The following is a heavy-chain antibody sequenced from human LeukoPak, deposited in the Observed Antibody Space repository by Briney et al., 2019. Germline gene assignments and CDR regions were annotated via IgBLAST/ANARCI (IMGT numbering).Heavy chain of an antibody. CDR2: IYSGGST. CDR1: GLTVSSNY. CDR3: ARDGDSSSWYSAFDI. D-gene: IGHD6-13*01. J-gene: IGHJ3*02. Sequence: GGSLRLSCAASGLTVSSNYMSWVRQAPGKGLEWVSVIYSGGSTYYADSVKGRFTISRDNSKNTLYLQMNSLRAEDTAVYYCARDGDSSSWYSAFDIWGQGTMVTVSS. V-gene: IGHV3-66*01.